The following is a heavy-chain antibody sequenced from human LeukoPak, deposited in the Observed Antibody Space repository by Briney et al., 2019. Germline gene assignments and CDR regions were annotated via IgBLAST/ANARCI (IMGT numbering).Heavy chain of an antibody. V-gene: IGHV4-38-2*02. CDR2: IYHSGST. CDR3: ARGGTSGWRTPNDDY. J-gene: IGHJ4*02. D-gene: IGHD6-19*01. CDR1: GYSVSSGYY. Sequence: PSETLSLTCTVSGYSVSSGYYWGWIRQPPGKGLEWIANIYHSGSTNYNPSLKSRVTISVDTSKNQFSLKLSSVTAADTAVYYCARGGTSGWRTPNDDYWGQGTLVTVSS.